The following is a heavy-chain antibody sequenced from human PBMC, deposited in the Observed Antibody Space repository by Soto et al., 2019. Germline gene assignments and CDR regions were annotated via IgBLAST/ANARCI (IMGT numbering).Heavy chain of an antibody. CDR3: ARRPKSGSSWEGYYYYGMDV. CDR1: GGSSSGYY. CDR2: INHSGST. Sequence: SETLSLTCAVYGGSSSGYYWSWIRQPPGKGLEWIGEINHSGSTNYNPSLKSRVTISVDTSKNQFSLKLSSVTAADTAVYYCARRPKSGSSWEGYYYYGMDVWGQGTTVTVSS. J-gene: IGHJ6*02. V-gene: IGHV4-34*01. D-gene: IGHD6-13*01.